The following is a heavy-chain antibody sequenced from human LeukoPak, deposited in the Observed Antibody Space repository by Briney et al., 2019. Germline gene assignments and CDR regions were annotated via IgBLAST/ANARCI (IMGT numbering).Heavy chain of an antibody. D-gene: IGHD6-6*01. V-gene: IGHV4-34*01. CDR1: GGSFSGYY. CDR3: GRAGYSSSPHDY. J-gene: IGHJ4*02. CDR2: INHSGST. Sequence: SETLSLTCAVYGGSFSGYYWSWIRQPPGKGLEWIGEINHSGSTNYNPSLKSRVTISVDTSKNQFSLKLSSVTAADTAVYYCGRAGYSSSPHDYWGQGTLVTLSS.